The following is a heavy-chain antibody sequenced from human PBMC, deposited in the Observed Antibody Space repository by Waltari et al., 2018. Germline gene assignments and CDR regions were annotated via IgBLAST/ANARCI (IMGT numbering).Heavy chain of an antibody. V-gene: IGHV3-7*01. J-gene: IGHJ5*02. CDR1: EATVRGXX. D-gene: IGHD6-13*01. CDR2: TNQDESEK. CDR3: ARDLGAAGSYIWFDP. Sequence: DVQLVESGGGWVRPGGSVILDCASAEATVRGXXXXWVRQAPGKGLEWVANTNQDESEKYYVASVNGRFTISRDNAKNSLYLQMNNLRAEDTAVYYCARDLGAAGSYIWFDPWGQGTLVTVSS.